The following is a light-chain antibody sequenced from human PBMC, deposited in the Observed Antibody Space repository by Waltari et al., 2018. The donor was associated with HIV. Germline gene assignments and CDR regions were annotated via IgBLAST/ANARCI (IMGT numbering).Light chain of an antibody. Sequence: QSVLTQPPSVSAAPGQKVIISCSGSSSNIGQNSVSWYQQLPGTAPKLLIYDNNKRPSGIPDRFSGSKSGTSATLVIIGLQTGDEADYYCGAWDSSLNDDGVFGGGTKLTVL. CDR2: DNN. V-gene: IGLV1-51*01. J-gene: IGLJ2*01. CDR3: GAWDSSLNDDGV. CDR1: SSNIGQNS.